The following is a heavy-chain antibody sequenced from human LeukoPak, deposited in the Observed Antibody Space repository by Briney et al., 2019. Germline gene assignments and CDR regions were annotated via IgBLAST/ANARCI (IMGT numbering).Heavy chain of an antibody. D-gene: IGHD2-15*01. J-gene: IGHJ6*02. V-gene: IGHV5-51*01. CDR1: GYRFNPYW. CDR2: MYPGDYHT. Sequence: GESLKICCEGSGYRFNPYWIAWVRQMPGQSLEWMGIMYPGDYHTRYSPSFQGHVTISVDKSLSTSYLQLSSLKASNTAMHYCARHVGEDYYYSGMDVWGQGTTVTASS. CDR3: ARHVGEDYYYSGMDV.